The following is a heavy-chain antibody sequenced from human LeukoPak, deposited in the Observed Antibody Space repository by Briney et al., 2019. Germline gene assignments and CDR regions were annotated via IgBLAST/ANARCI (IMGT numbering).Heavy chain of an antibody. CDR2: INTDGSSP. Sequence: QPGGSLRLSCAASGFTFSNYWMHWVRHAPGKGLVWVSRINTDGSSPNYADSVKGRFTISRDNSKNTLYLQMNSLRAEDTAVYYCARDNVRSGMDVWGQGTTVTVSS. CDR3: ARDNVRSGMDV. V-gene: IGHV3-74*01. CDR1: GFTFSNYW. D-gene: IGHD2-8*01. J-gene: IGHJ6*02.